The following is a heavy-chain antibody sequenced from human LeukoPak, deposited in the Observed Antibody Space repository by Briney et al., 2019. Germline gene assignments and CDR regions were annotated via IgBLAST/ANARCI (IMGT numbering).Heavy chain of an antibody. CDR2: ISRSDSGSNI. CDR1: ALTFSKYA. V-gene: IGHV3-23*01. J-gene: IGHJ6*02. CDR3: APATIAAATGHPFYYGMGV. Sequence: GGSLRLSCAASALTFSKYAMNWVRQAPGKGLEWVSVISRSDSGSNIYYADSVKGRFTISRDNSKNTLYLQMNSLRAEATAVYYSAPATIAAATGHPFYYGMGVWGQGTPVT. D-gene: IGHD6-25*01.